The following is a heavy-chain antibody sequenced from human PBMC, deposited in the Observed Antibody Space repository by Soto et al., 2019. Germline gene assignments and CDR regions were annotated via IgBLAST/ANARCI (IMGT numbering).Heavy chain of an antibody. CDR1: SGSISSTNW. Sequence: SETLSLTCTVSSGSISSTNWWSWVSQPPGKGLEWIGEIYHSGSINYNPSLTSRVTVSVDTSKNHFSLKLRSVTAADTAVYYCARQPTTGDTDLWFDPWGQGTLVTVSS. J-gene: IGHJ5*02. CDR2: IYHSGSI. CDR3: ARQPTTGDTDLWFDP. V-gene: IGHV4-4*02. D-gene: IGHD2-21*01.